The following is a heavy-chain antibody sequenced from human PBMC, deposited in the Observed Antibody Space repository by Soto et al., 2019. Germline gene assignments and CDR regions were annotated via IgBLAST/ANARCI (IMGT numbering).Heavy chain of an antibody. CDR2: IYPGDSDT. J-gene: IGHJ4*02. CDR3: ARRGYCSGGSCYLFAY. V-gene: IGHV5-51*01. D-gene: IGHD2-15*01. Sequence: GESLKISCKGSGYRFTSYWIGLVRQMPGKGLEWMGIIYPGDSDTRYSPSFQGQVTISADKSISTAYLQWSSLKASDTAMYYCARRGYCSGGSCYLFAYWGQGSLVTVSS. CDR1: GYRFTSYW.